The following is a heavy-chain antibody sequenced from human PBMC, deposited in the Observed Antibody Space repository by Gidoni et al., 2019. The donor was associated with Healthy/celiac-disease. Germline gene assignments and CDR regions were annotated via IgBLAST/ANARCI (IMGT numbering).Heavy chain of an antibody. D-gene: IGHD5-18*01. CDR3: ARGPRIQLRLRGGMDV. CDR1: GGSFSGYY. Sequence: QVQLQQWGAGLLKPSETLSLTCAVYGGSFSGYYWSWIRQPPGKGLEWIGEINHSGSTNYNPSLKSRVTISVDTSKNQFSLKLSSVTAADTAVYYCARGPRIQLRLRGGMDVWGQGTTVTVSS. J-gene: IGHJ6*02. CDR2: INHSGST. V-gene: IGHV4-34*01.